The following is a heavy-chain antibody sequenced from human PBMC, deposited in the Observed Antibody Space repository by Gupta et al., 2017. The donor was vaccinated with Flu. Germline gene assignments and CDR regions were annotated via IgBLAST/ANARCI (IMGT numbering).Heavy chain of an antibody. CDR1: GLPFGNSP. Sequence: EVQLLESGGGLVQPGGSLRLSCAASGLPFGNSPMSWLRQAPGKGLEWVSSISTTSTYIYYAASVQGRFTTSRDNSKNTLFLQINGLRADDTAVYYCAQIAVSGKWYFDLWGRGTLVTVSS. J-gene: IGHJ2*01. D-gene: IGHD6-19*01. CDR3: AQIAVSGKWYFDL. CDR2: ISTTSTYI. V-gene: IGHV3-23*01.